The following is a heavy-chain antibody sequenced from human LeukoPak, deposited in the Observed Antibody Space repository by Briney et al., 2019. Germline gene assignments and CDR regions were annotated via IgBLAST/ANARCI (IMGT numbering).Heavy chain of an antibody. V-gene: IGHV1-46*01. D-gene: IGHD5-12*01. CDR1: GYTFTSYY. J-gene: IGHJ4*02. Sequence: ASVKVSCKASGYTFTSYYMHWVRQAPGQGLEWMGIINPSGGSTSYAQKFQGRVTMTTDTSTSTAYMELRSLRSDDTAVYYCARTSHYVDIAATIPYGIYYFDYWGQGTLVTVSS. CDR2: INPSGGST. CDR3: ARTSHYVDIAATIPYGIYYFDY.